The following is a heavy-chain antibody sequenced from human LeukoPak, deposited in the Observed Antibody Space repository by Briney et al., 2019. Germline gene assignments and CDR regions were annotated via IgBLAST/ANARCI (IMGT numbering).Heavy chain of an antibody. CDR1: GYTFTGYY. V-gene: IGHV1-2*02. D-gene: IGHD3-10*01. CDR3: ARGHHGSGSYYMRY. CDR2: INPNSGGT. J-gene: IGHJ4*02. Sequence: ASVKVSCKASGYTFTGYYLHWVRQAPGQGLEWMGWINPNSGGTNYAQKFQGRVTMTRDTSSSTAYLDLSRLRSDDTAVYYCARGHHGSGSYYMRYWGQGTLVTLSS.